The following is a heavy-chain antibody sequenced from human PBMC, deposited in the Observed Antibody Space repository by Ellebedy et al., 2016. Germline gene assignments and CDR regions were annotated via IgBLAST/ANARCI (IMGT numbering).Heavy chain of an antibody. Sequence: ASVKVSXXASGYTFTSYGISWVRQAPGQGLEWMGWISAYNGNTNYAQKLQGRVTMTRDTSISTAYMELSRLRSDDTAVYYCARRYYYYYMDVWGKGTTVTVSS. CDR2: ISAYNGNT. CDR1: GYTFTSYG. CDR3: ARRYYYYYMDV. V-gene: IGHV1-18*01. J-gene: IGHJ6*03.